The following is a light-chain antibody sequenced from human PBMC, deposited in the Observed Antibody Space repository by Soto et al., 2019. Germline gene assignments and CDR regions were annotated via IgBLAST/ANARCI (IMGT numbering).Light chain of an antibody. Sequence: EIVMTQSPATLSVSPGERATLSCRASQSVSSNLAWYQQKPGQARRLLIYGASTSATGIPARFSGSGSGTDFTLTISSLQSEYFAVYYFQQYNNWARTFGQGTKLEIK. V-gene: IGKV3-15*01. CDR2: GAS. CDR3: QQYNNWART. CDR1: QSVSSN. J-gene: IGKJ2*01.